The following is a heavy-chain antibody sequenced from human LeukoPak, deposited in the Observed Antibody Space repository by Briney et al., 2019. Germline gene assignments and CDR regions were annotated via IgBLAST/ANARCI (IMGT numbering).Heavy chain of an antibody. CDR3: AKPINYDSSGYDN. CDR1: GFTVSSNY. Sequence: GSLRLSCAASGFTVSSNYMSWVRQAPGKGLEWVSVIYSGGSTYYADSVKGRFTISRDNSKNTLYLQMHSLRAGDTAVYYCAKPINYDSSGYDNWGQGTLVTVSS. J-gene: IGHJ4*02. CDR2: IYSGGST. V-gene: IGHV3-53*01. D-gene: IGHD3-22*01.